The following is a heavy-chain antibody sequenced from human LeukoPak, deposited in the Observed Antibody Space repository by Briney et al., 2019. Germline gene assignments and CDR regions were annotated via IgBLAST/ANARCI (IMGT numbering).Heavy chain of an antibody. D-gene: IGHD1-1*01. CDR1: GGTFSSYA. J-gene: IGHJ4*02. CDR2: IIPIFGTA. Sequence: SVKVSCKASGGTFSSYAISWVRQAPGQGLEWMGGIIPIFGTANYAQKFQGRVTITTDESTSTAYMELSSLRSEDTAVFYCASSHPQRRFYFDYWGQGTLVTVSS. CDR3: ASSHPQRRFYFDY. V-gene: IGHV1-69*05.